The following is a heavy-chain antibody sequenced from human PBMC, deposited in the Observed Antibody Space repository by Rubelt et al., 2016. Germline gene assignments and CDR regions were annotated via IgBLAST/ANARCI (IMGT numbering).Heavy chain of an antibody. CDR2: IYYSGST. Sequence: QLQLQESGPGLVKPSETLSLTCTVSGGSISSSSYYWGWIRQPPGKGLEWIGNIYYSGSTYYNPSLQSRVTISVDTSKNQFSLKLSSVTAADTAVYYCARRGYSYGSSFDIWGQGTMVTVSS. CDR3: ARRGYSYGSSFDI. V-gene: IGHV4-39*01. CDR1: GGSISSSSYY. J-gene: IGHJ3*02. D-gene: IGHD5-18*01.